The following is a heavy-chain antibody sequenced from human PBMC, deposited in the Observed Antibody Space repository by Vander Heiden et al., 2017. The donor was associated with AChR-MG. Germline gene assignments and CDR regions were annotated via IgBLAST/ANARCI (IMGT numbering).Heavy chain of an antibody. CDR2: IYPGDSDT. J-gene: IGHJ6*02. V-gene: IGHV5-51*01. D-gene: IGHD3-10*01. Sequence: EVQLVQSGAEVTKPGESLKISCKASGYKFAIYWIAWVRQMPGNGLEYMGIIYPGDSDTKYSPSFEGQVTISVDKSINTAYLQWSSLKAPDTAMYYCARRSLVDDGSYYYLDVWGQGTTVTVSS. CDR3: ARRSLVDDGSYYYLDV. CDR1: GYKFAIYW.